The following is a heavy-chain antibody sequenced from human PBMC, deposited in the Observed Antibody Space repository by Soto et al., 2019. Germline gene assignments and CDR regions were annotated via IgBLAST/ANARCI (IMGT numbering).Heavy chain of an antibody. CDR2: ISASSSYI. V-gene: IGHV3-21*01. J-gene: IGHJ3*01. Sequence: EVQVVESGGGLVKPGGSLRLSCAASGFTFSSYSMNWVRQAPGKGLEWVSSISASSSYIYYADSLKGRFTISRDNAKNSLDLQMKSLGVEDTAVYYWGRAKETGLYDAFDGWGQGTMVTVPS. CDR3: GRAKETGLYDAFDG. D-gene: IGHD7-27*01. CDR1: GFTFSSYS.